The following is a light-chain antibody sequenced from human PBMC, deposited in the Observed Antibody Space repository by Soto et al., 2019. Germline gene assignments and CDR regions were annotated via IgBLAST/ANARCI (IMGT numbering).Light chain of an antibody. CDR3: SSYTSSSTLYV. Sequence: QSVLTQPPSVSGAPGQRVTISCTGRSSNIGAGYDVHWYQQLPGTAPKLMIYEVSNRPSGVSNRFSGSKSGNTASLTISGLQAEDEADYYCSSYTSSSTLYVFGTGTKVTVL. J-gene: IGLJ1*01. CDR1: SSNIGAGYD. V-gene: IGLV1-40*01. CDR2: EVS.